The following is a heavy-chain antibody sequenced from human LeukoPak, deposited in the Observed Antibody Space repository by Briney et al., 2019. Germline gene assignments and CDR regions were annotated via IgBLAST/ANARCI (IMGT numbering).Heavy chain of an antibody. D-gene: IGHD2-15*01. CDR3: ATDISTHYFGS. V-gene: IGHV3-30*02. CDR2: IWYDASNK. Sequence: GGSLRLSCAASGISFRSYGMHWVRQAPGKGLEWVTFIWYDASNKYYAESVKGRFTISRDNSRNTVFLQMNGLRAEDTAIYYCATDISTHYFGSWGQGTLVTVSS. CDR1: GISFRSYG. J-gene: IGHJ4*02.